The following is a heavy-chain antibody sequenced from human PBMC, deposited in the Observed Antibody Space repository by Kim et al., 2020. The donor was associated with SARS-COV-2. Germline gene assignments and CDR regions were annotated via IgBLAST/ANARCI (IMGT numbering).Heavy chain of an antibody. V-gene: IGHV3-21*01. CDR2: I. Sequence: ISYADSVKGRFTISRDNAKNSLYLQMNSLRAEDTAVYYCARDPGYGSGSYWGQGTLVTVSS. D-gene: IGHD3-10*01. CDR3: ARDPGYGSGSY. J-gene: IGHJ4*02.